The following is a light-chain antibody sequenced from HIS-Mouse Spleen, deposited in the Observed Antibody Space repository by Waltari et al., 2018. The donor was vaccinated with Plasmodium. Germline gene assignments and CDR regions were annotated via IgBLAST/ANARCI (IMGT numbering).Light chain of an antibody. CDR1: QSISNY. V-gene: IGKV1-39*01. CDR2: AAS. CDR3: QQSYSTWT. J-gene: IGKJ1*01. Sequence: DIQMTQSPSSLSASVGDRVTITCRASQSISNYLNWYQQKPGKAPKFLIYAASTLQSGVPSRFSGSGSGTDFTLTISSLQPEDFATDYCQQSYSTWTFGQGTKVEIK.